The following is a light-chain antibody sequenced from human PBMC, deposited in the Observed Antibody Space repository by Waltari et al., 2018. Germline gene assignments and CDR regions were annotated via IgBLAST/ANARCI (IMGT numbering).Light chain of an antibody. V-gene: IGLV3-19*01. Sequence: SSELTQDPAVSVALGQTVSFTCQGDSIRTLYASWYQLKPGQAPVLVIYGKDKRPSGIPDRISGYSSGTTSPLTITGAQAEDEADYYCSSRNGRANQVVFAGGTKVTVL. CDR2: GKD. CDR3: SSRNGRANQVV. CDR1: SIRTLY. J-gene: IGLJ3*02.